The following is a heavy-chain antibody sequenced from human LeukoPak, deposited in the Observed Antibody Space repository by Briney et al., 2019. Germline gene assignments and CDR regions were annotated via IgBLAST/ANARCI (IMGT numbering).Heavy chain of an antibody. CDR2: IKEDGSKK. CDR1: GFTISSYA. J-gene: IGHJ5*02. V-gene: IGHV3-7*01. CDR3: ARGNYDFWSGYGLNWFDP. Sequence: PGGSLRLSCAASGFTISSYAMTWVRQAPGKGLEWVANIKEDGSKKNYVDSVKGRFTISRDNAKNSLYLQMNSLRAEDTAVYYCARGNYDFWSGYGLNWFDPWGQGTLVTVSS. D-gene: IGHD3-3*01.